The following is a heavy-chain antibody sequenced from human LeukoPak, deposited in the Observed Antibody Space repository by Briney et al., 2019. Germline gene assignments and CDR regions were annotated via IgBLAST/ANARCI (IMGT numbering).Heavy chain of an antibody. V-gene: IGHV1-2*02. J-gene: IGHJ6*02. CDR3: ARIDYGPYYYYYYGMDV. Sequence: VASVKVSCKASGYTFTGYYMHWVRQAPGQGLEWMGWINPNSGGTNYAQKFQGRVTMTRDTSISTAYMELSRLRSDDTAVYYCARIDYGPYYYYYYGMDVWGQGTTVTVSS. CDR2: INPNSGGT. D-gene: IGHD4/OR15-4a*01. CDR1: GYTFTGYY.